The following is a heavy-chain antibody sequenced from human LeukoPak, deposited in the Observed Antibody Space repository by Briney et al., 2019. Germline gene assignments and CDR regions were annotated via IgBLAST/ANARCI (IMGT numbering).Heavy chain of an antibody. CDR1: GGTFSKYA. CDR2: IIPIFSTT. V-gene: IGHV1-69*01. CDR3: ARQDAKCSSTSCYAGGWFDP. J-gene: IGHJ5*02. Sequence: SVKVSCKASGGTFSKYAISWVRQAPGQGLEWMGGIIPIFSTTNYAQKFQARVTFTADESTSTAYMELSSLRSDDTAMYYCARQDAKCSSTSCYAGGWFDPWGQGTPVTVSS. D-gene: IGHD2-2*01.